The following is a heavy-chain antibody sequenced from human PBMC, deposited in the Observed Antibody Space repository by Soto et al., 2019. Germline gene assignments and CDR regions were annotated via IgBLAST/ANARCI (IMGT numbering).Heavy chain of an antibody. CDR1: GGSISSSSHY. D-gene: IGHD2-2*02. CDR3: ARPPPGQAPLYPPRLDF. J-gene: IGHJ4*02. Sequence: PSETLSLTCTVSGGSISSSSHYWGWIRQPPGKGLEWIGSIYYSGSTYYNPSLKSRVTISVDTSKNQFSLKLSSVTAADTAVYYCARPPPGQAPLYPPRLDFWGQGVKVT. V-gene: IGHV4-39*01. CDR2: IYYSGST.